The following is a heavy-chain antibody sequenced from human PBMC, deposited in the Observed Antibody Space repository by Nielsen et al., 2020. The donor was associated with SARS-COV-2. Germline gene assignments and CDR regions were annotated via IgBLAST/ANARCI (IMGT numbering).Heavy chain of an antibody. V-gene: IGHV5-51*01. J-gene: IGHJ6*03. D-gene: IGHD6-13*01. Sequence: GESLKISCKGSGYSFTSYWIGWVRQMPGKGLEWMGIIYPGDSDTRYSPSFQGQVTISADKSISTAYLQWSSLKASDTAMYYCARHTGYSSSWYGGGWYYYYMDVWGKGTTVTVSS. CDR1: GYSFTSYW. CDR3: ARHTGYSSSWYGGGWYYYYMDV. CDR2: IYPGDSDT.